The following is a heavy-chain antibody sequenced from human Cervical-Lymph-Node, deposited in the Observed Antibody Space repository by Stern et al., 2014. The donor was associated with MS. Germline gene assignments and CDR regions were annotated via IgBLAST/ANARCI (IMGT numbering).Heavy chain of an antibody. J-gene: IGHJ4*02. D-gene: IGHD6-19*01. Sequence: EVQLVQSGAEVKKPGQSLTISCNISGYTFTDYWIAWVRQMPGKGLEWMGVIFPGASDTRYSPSFQGHVTISADTSINTAYLHWSGLRASDTAMYYCARPHSTGWSYYFDYWGQGTLVSVSS. CDR3: ARPHSTGWSYYFDY. CDR1: GYTFTDYW. V-gene: IGHV5-51*01. CDR2: IFPGASDT.